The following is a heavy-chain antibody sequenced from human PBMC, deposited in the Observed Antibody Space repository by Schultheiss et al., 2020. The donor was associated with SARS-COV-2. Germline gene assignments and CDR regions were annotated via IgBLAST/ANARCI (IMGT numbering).Heavy chain of an antibody. CDR3: ARIMITFGGVIVRYFDY. J-gene: IGHJ4*02. CDR1: GFTFSSYW. D-gene: IGHD3-16*02. Sequence: GGSLRLSCAASGFTFSSYWMHWVRQAPGKGLEWVAVISYDGSNKYYADSVKGRFTISRDNSKNTLYLQMNSLRAEDTAVYYCARIMITFGGVIVRYFDYWGQGTLVTVSS. CDR2: ISYDGSNK. V-gene: IGHV3-30*03.